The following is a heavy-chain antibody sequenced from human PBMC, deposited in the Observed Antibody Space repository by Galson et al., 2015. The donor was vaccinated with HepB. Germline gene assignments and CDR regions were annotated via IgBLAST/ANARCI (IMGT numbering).Heavy chain of an antibody. CDR1: GFTFSRYN. CDR2: ISASSSTI. Sequence: LRLSYAASGFTFSRYNMNWVRQVPGKGLEWISYISASSSTIEYADSVKGRFTISRDNAKNSLFLQMSSLRAEDTAVYYCARDSRATFGEPNWFDPWGQGTLVTVSS. CDR3: ARDSRATFGEPNWFDP. J-gene: IGHJ5*02. D-gene: IGHD3-3*01. V-gene: IGHV3-48*01.